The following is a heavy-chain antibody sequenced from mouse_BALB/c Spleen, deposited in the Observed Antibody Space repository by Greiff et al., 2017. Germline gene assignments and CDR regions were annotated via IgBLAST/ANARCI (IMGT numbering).Heavy chain of an antibody. V-gene: IGHV2-6-7*01. J-gene: IGHJ2*01. CDR3: ARERYYGSRIFDY. CDR2: IWGDGST. Sequence: VKLMESGPGLVAPSQSLSITCTVSGFSLTGYGVNWVRQPPGKGLEWLGMIWGDGSTDYNSALKSRLSISKDNSKSQVFLKMNSLQTDDTARYYCARERYYGSRIFDYWGQGTTLTVSS. CDR1: GFSLTGYG. D-gene: IGHD1-1*01.